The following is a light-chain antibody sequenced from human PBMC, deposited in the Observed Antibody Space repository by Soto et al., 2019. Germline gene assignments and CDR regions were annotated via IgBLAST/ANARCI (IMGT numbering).Light chain of an antibody. J-gene: IGLJ3*02. CDR1: NSNIGNNY. V-gene: IGLV1-51*01. CDR2: DNY. Sequence: QSVLTQPPSVSAAPGQKVTIACSGSNSNIGNNYVSWYQQFPGTAPKLLIYDNYKRPSGIPDRFSGSKSGTSATLGITGLQTGDEADYFCATWDTSLSTGWVFGGGTKLTVL. CDR3: ATWDTSLSTGWV.